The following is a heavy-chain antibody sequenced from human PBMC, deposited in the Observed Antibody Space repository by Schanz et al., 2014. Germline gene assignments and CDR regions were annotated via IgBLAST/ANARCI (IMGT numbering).Heavy chain of an antibody. J-gene: IGHJ4*02. V-gene: IGHV4-39*01. CDR1: GGSIDRSSFY. CDR2: SYYSGAT. Sequence: QVDLQESGPGLVKPSETLSLTCTVSGGSIDRSSFYWGWIRQAPGKGLAWIGSSYYSGATHYNPSFQSRTTISVDTSKNQFSLNLRSVTATDTAVYYCVRHSYASGHFAGQHYWGQGILVTVSS. CDR3: VRHSYASGHFAGQHY. D-gene: IGHD2-2*01.